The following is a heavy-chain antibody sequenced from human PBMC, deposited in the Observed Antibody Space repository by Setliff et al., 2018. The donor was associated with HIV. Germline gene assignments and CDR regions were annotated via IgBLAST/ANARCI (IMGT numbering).Heavy chain of an antibody. V-gene: IGHV4-61*02. CDR1: GGSISSGSYY. CDR3: ARDVTLIVEGGMDV. D-gene: IGHD3-22*01. CDR2: IYTSGST. J-gene: IGHJ6*02. Sequence: PSETLSLTCTVSGGSISSGSYYWSWIRQPAGKGLEWIGRIYTSGSTNYNPSLKSRVTISVDTPKNQFSLKLSSVTAADTAVYYCARDVTLIVEGGMDVWGQGTTVTVSS.